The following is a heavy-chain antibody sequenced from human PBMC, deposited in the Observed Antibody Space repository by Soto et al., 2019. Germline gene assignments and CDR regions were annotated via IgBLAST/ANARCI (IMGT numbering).Heavy chain of an antibody. CDR3: AKRGAVIAAAGYYYYGMDV. CDR2: ISGSGGST. Sequence: PGGSLRLSCAASGFTFSSYAMSWVRQAPGKGLEWVSAISGSGGSTYYADSVKGRFTISRDNSKNTLYLQMNSLRAADTAVYYCAKRGAVIAAAGYYYYGMDVWGQGTTVTVSS. J-gene: IGHJ6*02. V-gene: IGHV3-23*01. CDR1: GFTFSSYA. D-gene: IGHD6-13*01.